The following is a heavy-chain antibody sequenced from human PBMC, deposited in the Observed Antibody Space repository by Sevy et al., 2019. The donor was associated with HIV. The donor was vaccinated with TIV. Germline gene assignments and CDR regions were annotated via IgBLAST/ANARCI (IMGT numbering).Heavy chain of an antibody. CDR3: ARGADNTRIDY. V-gene: IGHV4-4*07. D-gene: IGHD1-20*01. CDR2: IYTNGGT. CDR1: GGSISSYF. Sequence: SETLSLTCTVSGGSISSYFWSWIRQPAGKGLEWIGRIYTNGGTIYNPSLKSRVTMSIVTSRNQFSLKLTSVTAADTAVYYCARGADNTRIDYWGQGTLVTVSS. J-gene: IGHJ4*02.